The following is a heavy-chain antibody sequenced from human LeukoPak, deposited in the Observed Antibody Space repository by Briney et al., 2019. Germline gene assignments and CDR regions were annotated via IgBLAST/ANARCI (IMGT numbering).Heavy chain of an antibody. CDR1: GFTFSSYA. D-gene: IGHD3-10*01. J-gene: IGHJ6*02. CDR3: ARDLPTITIDNYYGMDV. CDR2: ISYDGSNK. V-gene: IGHV3-30*04. Sequence: PGRSLRLSCAASGFTFSSYAMHWVRQAPGKGLEWVAVISYDGSNKYYADSVKGRFTISRDNSKNTLYLRMNSLRAEDTAVYYCARDLPTITIDNYYGMDVWGQGTTVTVSS.